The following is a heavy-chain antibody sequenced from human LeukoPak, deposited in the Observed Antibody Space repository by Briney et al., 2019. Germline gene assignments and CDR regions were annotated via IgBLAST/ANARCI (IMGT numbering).Heavy chain of an antibody. CDR2: ISSSGSTI. CDR3: ARVSSGWTDFDY. D-gene: IGHD6-19*01. J-gene: IGHJ4*02. V-gene: IGHV3-48*03. CDR1: GFTFSSYE. Sequence: GGSLRLSCAASGFTFSSYEMNWVCQAPGKGLGWGSYISSSGSTIYYADSVKGPFTISRDNAKNSLYLQMNSLRAEDTAVYYCARVSSGWTDFDYWGQGTLVTVSS.